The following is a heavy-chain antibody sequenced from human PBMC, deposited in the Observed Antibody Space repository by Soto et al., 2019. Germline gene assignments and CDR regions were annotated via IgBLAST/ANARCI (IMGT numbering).Heavy chain of an antibody. D-gene: IGHD5-18*01. J-gene: IGHJ4*02. Sequence: GGSLRLSCVVSGFSVSATSIFWVRQATGKGLEWVSLMHRGGTTDNADSVKGRFTTSRDKSKNTLYLHMNGLRVEDTAVYYCARVNTTLVDHFDCWGQGTLVTVSS. CDR3: ARVNTTLVDHFDC. V-gene: IGHV3-53*01. CDR1: GFSVSATS. CDR2: MHRGGTT.